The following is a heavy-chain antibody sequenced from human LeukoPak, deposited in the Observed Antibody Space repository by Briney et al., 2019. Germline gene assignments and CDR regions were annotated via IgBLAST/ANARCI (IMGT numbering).Heavy chain of an antibody. D-gene: IGHD4-17*01. CDR2: IYYSGST. CDR1: GGSISSSSYY. CDR3: ARLAYGDKPHALGPNDY. Sequence: SETLSLTCTVSGGSISSSSYYWGWIRQPPGKGLEWIGSIYYSGSTYYNPSLKSRVTISVDTSKNQFSLKLSSVTAADTAVYYCARLAYGDKPHALGPNDYWAREPWSPSPQ. V-gene: IGHV4-39*01. J-gene: IGHJ4*02.